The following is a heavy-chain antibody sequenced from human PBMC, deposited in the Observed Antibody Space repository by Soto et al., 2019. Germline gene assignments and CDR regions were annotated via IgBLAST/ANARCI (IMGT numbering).Heavy chain of an antibody. CDR2: IIPKIDIG. CDR3: ARGTSSWNGYYDF. J-gene: IGHJ4*02. CDR1: GGPFNRYS. D-gene: IGHD3-3*01. V-gene: IGHV1-69*01. Sequence: QVQLVQSGAEVKKPGSSVRVSCKASGGPFNRYSIIWVRQAPGQGLELMGGIIPKIDIGKYAQKFQDRLTITADEFTSTAYMELSSLRYDDTAVYYCARGTSSWNGYYDFWGQGTLLTVSS.